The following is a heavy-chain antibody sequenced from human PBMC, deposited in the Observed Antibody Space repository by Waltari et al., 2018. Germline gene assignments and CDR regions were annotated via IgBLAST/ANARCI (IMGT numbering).Heavy chain of an antibody. CDR1: GARVPTTSAA. V-gene: IGHV6-1*01. J-gene: IGHJ4*02. CDR3: TRTRGKVAATDY. Sequence: VQLQQPGPGPVKPPHTPSRTSPLSGARVPTTSAAWNWIRQSPSRGLEWLGMTYYRSQWYHDYAVFVKSRITINPDTSKNQFSLQLNSVTPEDTAVYYCTRTRGKVAATDYWGQGTLVTVSS. D-gene: IGHD6-13*01. CDR2: TYYRSQWYH.